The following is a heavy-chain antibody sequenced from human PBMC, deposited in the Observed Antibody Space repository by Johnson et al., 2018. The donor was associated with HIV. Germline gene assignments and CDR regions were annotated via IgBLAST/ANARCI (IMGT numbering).Heavy chain of an antibody. J-gene: IGHJ3*02. D-gene: IGHD3-10*01. CDR3: ARARGAPWDAFDI. CDR1: GFTFSSYG. Sequence: VQLVESGGGVVQPGGSLRLSCAASGFTFSSYGMHWVRQAPGKGLEWVSVIYSGGSTYYADSVKGRFTISRENAKNSLYLQMNSLRAGDTAVYYCARARGAPWDAFDIWGQGTMVTVSS. CDR2: IYSGGST. V-gene: IGHV3-66*01.